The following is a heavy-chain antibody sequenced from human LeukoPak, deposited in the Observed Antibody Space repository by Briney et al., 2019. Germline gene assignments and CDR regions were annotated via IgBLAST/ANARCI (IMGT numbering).Heavy chain of an antibody. CDR2: INAGNGNT. CDR3: ARVPDVLLWFGELGGAFDI. Sequence: ASVKVSCKASGYTFTSYAMHWVRQAPGQRLEWMGWINAGNGNTKYSQKFQGRVTITRDTSASTAYMELSSLRSEDTAVYYCARVPDVLLWFGELGGAFDIWGQGTMVTVSS. D-gene: IGHD3-10*01. CDR1: GYTFTSYA. V-gene: IGHV1-3*01. J-gene: IGHJ3*02.